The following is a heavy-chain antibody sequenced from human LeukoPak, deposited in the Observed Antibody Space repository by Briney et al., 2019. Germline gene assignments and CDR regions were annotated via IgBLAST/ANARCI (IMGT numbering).Heavy chain of an antibody. D-gene: IGHD3-22*01. CDR3: ARPYYYDSRIDP. V-gene: IGHV4-30-4*08. J-gene: IGHJ5*02. CDR2: MYYSGSA. CDR1: GGSISSGGYY. Sequence: PSETLSLTCTVSGGSISSGGYYWSWIRQHPGKGLEWIAYMYYSGSAYYNPSLKSRVTMSADTSKSQFSLKLSSVTAADTAVYYCARPYYYDSRIDPWGQGTLVTVSS.